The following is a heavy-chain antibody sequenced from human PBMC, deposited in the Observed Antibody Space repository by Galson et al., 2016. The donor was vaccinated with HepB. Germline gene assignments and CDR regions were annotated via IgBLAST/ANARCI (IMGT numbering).Heavy chain of an antibody. CDR2: IIPIFGTA. V-gene: IGHV1-69*13. D-gene: IGHD6-19*01. Sequence: SVKVSCKASGGSSSSYTISWVRQAPGQGLEWMGGIIPIFGTANYAQKFQGRVTISADESTSTAYLELSSLRSEDTAGYYCASRPGIAVAGNLYYFDYWGQGTLVTVSS. CDR1: GGSSSSYT. J-gene: IGHJ4*02. CDR3: ASRPGIAVAGNLYYFDY.